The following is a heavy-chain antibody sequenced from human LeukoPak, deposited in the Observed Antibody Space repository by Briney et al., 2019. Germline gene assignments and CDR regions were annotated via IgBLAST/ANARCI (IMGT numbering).Heavy chain of an antibody. D-gene: IGHD6-13*01. CDR1: GYTCTGYY. CDR3: ARTGFIAAAAFDY. J-gene: IGHJ4*02. CDR2: IDPNSGGT. Sequence: GASAKVSCKASGYTCTGYYMHWVRQATGQGLEWMGWIDPNSGGTNYAQKFQGWVTMTRDTSISTAYMELSRLRSDDTAVYYCARTGFIAAAAFDYWGQGTLVTVSS. V-gene: IGHV1-2*04.